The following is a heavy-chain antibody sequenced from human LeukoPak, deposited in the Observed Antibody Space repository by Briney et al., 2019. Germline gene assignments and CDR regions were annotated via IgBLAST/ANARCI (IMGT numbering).Heavy chain of an antibody. J-gene: IGHJ4*02. Sequence: RGSLRLSCTASGLTFSTSGFNWVRQAPGKGLEWVASIGPTGSDRYHADSIKGRFTISRDNANNFLYLQMNSLRAEDTAVYYCATETNGRHYDYWGQGTLLTVSS. D-gene: IGHD1-14*01. V-gene: IGHV3-21*06. CDR3: ATETNGRHYDY. CDR2: IGPTGSDR. CDR1: GLTFSTSG.